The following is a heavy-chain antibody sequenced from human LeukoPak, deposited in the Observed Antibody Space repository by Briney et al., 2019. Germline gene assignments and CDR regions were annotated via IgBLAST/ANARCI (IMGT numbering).Heavy chain of an antibody. CDR3: AKMDYGDQDLDY. CDR2: IYSGGST. Sequence: GGSLRLSCAASGFTVTSNYMSWVRQAPGKGLEWVSVIYSGGSTKYADSVKGRFTISRDNSKNTLYLQMNSLRAEDTAVYYCAKMDYGDQDLDYWGQGTLVTVSS. V-gene: IGHV3-66*02. J-gene: IGHJ4*02. CDR1: GFTVTSNY. D-gene: IGHD4-17*01.